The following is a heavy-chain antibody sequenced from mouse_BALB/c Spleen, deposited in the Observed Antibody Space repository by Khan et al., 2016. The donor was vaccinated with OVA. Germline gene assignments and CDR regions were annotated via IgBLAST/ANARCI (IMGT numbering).Heavy chain of an antibody. J-gene: IGHJ4*01. CDR1: GYTFKNHG. V-gene: IGHV9-3-1*01. CDR2: INTYTGEP. CDR3: ARPPFFAYVMVY. Sequence: QIQLVQSGPELKKPGETVKISCKASGYTFKNHGMNWVKQAPGKGLKWMGWINTYTGEPTYVEDFKGRFAFSLETSASTAYLQINNLKHEDTATYFCARPPFFAYVMVYWGQGTSVTVSS.